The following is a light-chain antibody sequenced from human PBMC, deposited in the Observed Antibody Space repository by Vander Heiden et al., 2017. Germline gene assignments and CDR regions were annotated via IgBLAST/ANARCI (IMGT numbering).Light chain of an antibody. CDR1: SSDVGGYKY. CDR3: ISYAGSNNLV. J-gene: IGLJ2*01. CDR2: EVT. V-gene: IGLV2-8*01. Sequence: QSALTQPPPASGSPAQAVTVSCTGTSSDVGGYKYVSWYQQHPGKAPKLMIYEVTKRPSGVPDRFSGSKSGNTASLTVSGLQAEDEADYYCISYAGSNNLVFGGGTKLTVL.